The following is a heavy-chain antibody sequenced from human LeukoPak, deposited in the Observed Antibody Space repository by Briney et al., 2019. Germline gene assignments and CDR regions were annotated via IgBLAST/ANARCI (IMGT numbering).Heavy chain of an antibody. CDR2: ISPDSGGT. V-gene: IGHV1-2*02. CDR1: GYSFTGYY. J-gene: IGHJ4*02. Sequence: ASVKVSCKASGYSFTGYYMHWVRQAPGQGLEWMGWISPDSGGTDYAQKFQGRVTMTRDTSISTAYMELNRLRSDDTAVYCCARGYFYGSGSYHFDYWGRGTLVTVSS. D-gene: IGHD3-10*01. CDR3: ARGYFYGSGSYHFDY.